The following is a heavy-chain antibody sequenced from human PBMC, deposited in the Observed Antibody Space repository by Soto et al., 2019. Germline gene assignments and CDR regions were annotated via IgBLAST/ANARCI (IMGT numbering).Heavy chain of an antibody. CDR2: IFDGGIT. V-gene: IGHV4-31*03. CDR3: ARDNGSGSRGWFDP. CDR1: GGSVTSGGYY. J-gene: IGHJ5*02. D-gene: IGHD3-10*01. Sequence: QVQLQESGPGLVKPSQTLSLTCSVSGGSVTSGGYYWSWIRQHPGKGREWIGYIFDGGITAYNPSLKSRLTISADTSKIQLSLRLTSVTAADTAVYYCARDNGSGSRGWFDPWGQGTLVTVSS.